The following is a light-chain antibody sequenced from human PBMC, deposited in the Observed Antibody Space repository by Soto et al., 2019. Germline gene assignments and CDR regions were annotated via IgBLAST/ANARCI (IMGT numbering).Light chain of an antibody. J-gene: IGLJ1*01. CDR1: SSDVGLYDY. Sequence: QSARTQPASVSGSPGQSITISCTGTSSDVGLYDYVSWYQQHPGKAPQLMIYAVSNRPSGVSNRFSASKSGNTASLFISGLQAEDEADYYCSSYTSDSSYVFGSGTKSPS. CDR2: AVS. V-gene: IGLV2-14*01. CDR3: SSYTSDSSYV.